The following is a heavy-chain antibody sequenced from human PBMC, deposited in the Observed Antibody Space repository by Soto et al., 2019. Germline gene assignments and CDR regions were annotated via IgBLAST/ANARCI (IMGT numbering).Heavy chain of an antibody. D-gene: IGHD1-26*01. CDR2: VSKDGSNT. Sequence: QVQLVESGGGVVQPGRSLRLSCAASGFTFNFFAMHWVRQAPGKGLEWVAAVSKDGSNTYYADSVKGRFTISRDNPKNTLYLQMNSLRLEYTAVYYCARDIWWEPGVDAFHIWGQGTMVTVSP. CDR1: GFTFNFFA. J-gene: IGHJ3*02. CDR3: ARDIWWEPGVDAFHI. V-gene: IGHV3-30-3*01.